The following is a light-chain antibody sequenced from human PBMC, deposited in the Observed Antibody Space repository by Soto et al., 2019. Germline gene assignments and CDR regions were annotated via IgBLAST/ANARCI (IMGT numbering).Light chain of an antibody. CDR2: AVS. Sequence: DIQMTQSPSSLSASVGDRVTIACRASQSASAYLNWYQQKPGKGPKLLIYAVSNLQSGVPSRFSGSGFGTDFTLTINNLQPEDFAIYYCQLSYSGPVTFGQGTRVEIK. CDR3: QLSYSGPVT. CDR1: QSASAY. V-gene: IGKV1-39*01. J-gene: IGKJ1*01.